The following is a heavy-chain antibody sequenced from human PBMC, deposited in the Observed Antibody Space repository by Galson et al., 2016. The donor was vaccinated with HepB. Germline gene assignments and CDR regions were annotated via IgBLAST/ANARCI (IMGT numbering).Heavy chain of an antibody. CDR3: AKGAYSLPENFQH. CDR2: ISGSGGTT. D-gene: IGHD2-15*01. CDR1: GFTFSSYA. V-gene: IGHV3-23*01. Sequence: SLRLSCAASGFTFSSYAMNWVRQPPGKGLEWGSSISGSGGTTYYADSLKGRFTISRDNSKSTLYLTMNSLRAEDTAVYYCAKGAYSLPENFQHWGQGTLVTVSS. J-gene: IGHJ1*01.